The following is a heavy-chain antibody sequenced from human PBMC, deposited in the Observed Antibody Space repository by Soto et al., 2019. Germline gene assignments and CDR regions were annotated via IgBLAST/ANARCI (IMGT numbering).Heavy chain of an antibody. CDR2: IYYTGNT. D-gene: IGHD2-21*02. V-gene: IGHV4-61*08. CDR1: GGSIINGGYY. J-gene: IGHJ5*02. CDR3: ARGRVTGSPYAWFDP. Sequence: SETLSLTCTVSGGSIINGGYYWSWIRQHPGKGLEWIGDIYYTGNTNDNPSLKSRVSLSVDTSKNQFSLRLTSVTAADTAVYFCARGRVTGSPYAWFDPWGPGTLVTVSS.